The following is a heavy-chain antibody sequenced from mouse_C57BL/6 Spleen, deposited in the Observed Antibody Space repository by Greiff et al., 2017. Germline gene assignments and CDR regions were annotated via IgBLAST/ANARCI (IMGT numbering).Heavy chain of an antibody. D-gene: IGHD4-1*01. CDR1: GYTFTDYY. CDR2: IYPGSGNT. V-gene: IGHV1-76*01. J-gene: IGHJ4*01. Sequence: QVQLQQSGAELVRPGASVKLSCKASGYTFTDYYINWVKQRPGQGLEWIARIYPGSGNTYYNEKFKGKATLTAEKSSSTAYMQLSSLTSEDSAVYFCARSLTGTGYYYAMDYWGQGTSVTVSS. CDR3: ARSLTGTGYYYAMDY.